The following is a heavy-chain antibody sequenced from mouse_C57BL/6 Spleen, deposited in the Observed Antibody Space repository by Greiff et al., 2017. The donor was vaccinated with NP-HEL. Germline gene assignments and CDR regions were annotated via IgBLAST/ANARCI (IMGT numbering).Heavy chain of an antibody. CDR2: INPNYGTT. J-gene: IGHJ1*03. CDR1: GYSFTDYN. D-gene: IGHD1-1*01. CDR3: HLYYYGSSWGYFDV. Sequence: VQLKQSGPELVKPGASVKISCKASGYSFTDYNMNWVKQSNGKSLEWIGVINPNYGTTSYNQKFKGKATLTVDQSSSTAYMQLNSLTSEDAAVYYCHLYYYGSSWGYFDVWGTGTTVTVSS. V-gene: IGHV1-39*01.